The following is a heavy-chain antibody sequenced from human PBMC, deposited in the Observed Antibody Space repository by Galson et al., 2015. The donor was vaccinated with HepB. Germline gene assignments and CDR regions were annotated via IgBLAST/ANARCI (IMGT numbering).Heavy chain of an antibody. V-gene: IGHV3-30*18. D-gene: IGHD1-26*01. CDR1: GFTFSTYG. CDR3: AKESGSYFPTEYFQH. Sequence: SLRLSCAVSGFTFSTYGMHWVRQAPGKGLEWVAAISFHGSNQFYADSVKGRFTISRDNSKNTLYLQMNSLRTEDTAVYYCAKESGSYFPTEYFQHWGQGTLVTVSS. CDR2: ISFHGSNQ. J-gene: IGHJ1*01.